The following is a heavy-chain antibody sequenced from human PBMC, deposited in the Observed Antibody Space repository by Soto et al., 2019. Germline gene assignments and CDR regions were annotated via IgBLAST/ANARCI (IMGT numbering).Heavy chain of an antibody. V-gene: IGHV3-7*05. CDR1: GFTFSSYW. CDR2: IKQDGSEK. D-gene: IGHD2-21*02. CDR3: AIDASYCCGDLCYYYGMDV. J-gene: IGHJ6*02. Sequence: GGSLRLSCAASGFTFSSYWMSWVRQAPGKGLEWVANIKQDGSEKYYVDSVKGRFTISRDNAKNSLYLQMNSLGAEDTAVYYCAIDASYCCGDLCYYYGMDVWGQGTTVTVSS.